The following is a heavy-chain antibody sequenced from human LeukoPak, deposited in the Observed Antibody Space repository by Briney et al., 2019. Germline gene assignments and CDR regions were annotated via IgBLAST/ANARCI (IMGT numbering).Heavy chain of an antibody. V-gene: IGHV4-59*01. CDR3: ASWGSSGSLDY. CDR2: IYYSGST. D-gene: IGHD6-19*01. CDR1: GGSISSYY. J-gene: IGHJ4*02. Sequence: SETLSLTCTVSGGSISSYYWSWIRQPPGKGLEWIGYIYYSGSTNYNPSLKSRVTISVDTSKNQFSLKLSSLTAADTAVYYCASWGSSGSLDYWGQGTLVTVSS.